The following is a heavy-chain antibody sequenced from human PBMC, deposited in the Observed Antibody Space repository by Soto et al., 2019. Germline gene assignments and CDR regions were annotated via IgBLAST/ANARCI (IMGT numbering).Heavy chain of an antibody. CDR1: GGSITTYY. CDR3: ARVVGWFDP. D-gene: IGHD2-15*01. CDR2: TYHIGSA. V-gene: IGHV4-59*01. J-gene: IGHJ5*02. Sequence: QVQLQESGPGLVKPSETLSLTCNVSGGSITTYYWTWLRQSPGKGLEWIGYTYHIGSAKYNPSFESRVSISVDTSKNQVFLNLKSVTAAEKAVYYCARVVGWFDPLGQGTLVTVPS.